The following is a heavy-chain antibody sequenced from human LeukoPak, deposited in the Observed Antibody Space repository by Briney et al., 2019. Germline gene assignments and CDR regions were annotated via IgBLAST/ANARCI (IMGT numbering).Heavy chain of an antibody. J-gene: IGHJ4*02. CDR1: GGSISSDY. CDR3: ARGFYSPHY. D-gene: IGHD4-11*01. CDR2: IYYSGRT. Sequence: SETLSLTCTVSGGSISSDYWIWIRQPPGKGLEWIGYIYYSGRTYYNPSLKSRITISVDTSKNHFSLKLSSVTAADTAVYYCARGFYSPHYWGQGTLVSVSS. V-gene: IGHV4-59*01.